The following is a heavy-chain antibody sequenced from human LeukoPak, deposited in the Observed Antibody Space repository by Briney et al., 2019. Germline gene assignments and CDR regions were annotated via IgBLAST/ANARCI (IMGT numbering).Heavy chain of an antibody. CDR3: ARDLGSFAYCGGDCNWNDGFDI. D-gene: IGHD2-21*02. CDR2: IYYSGST. Sequence: SETLSLTCTVSGGSISSSSYYWGWIRQPPGKGLEWIGSIYYSGSTYYNPSLKSRVTISVDTSKNQFSLKLSSVTAADTAVYYCARDLGSFAYCGGDCNWNDGFDIWGQGTMVTVSS. V-gene: IGHV4-39*07. J-gene: IGHJ3*02. CDR1: GGSISSSSYY.